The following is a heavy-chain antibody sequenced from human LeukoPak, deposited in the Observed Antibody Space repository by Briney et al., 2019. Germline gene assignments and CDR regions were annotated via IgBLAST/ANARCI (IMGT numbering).Heavy chain of an antibody. J-gene: IGHJ4*02. CDR2: ISGSGGST. CDR3: AKATAGHSSGRDPGWPVDY. V-gene: IGHV3-23*01. Sequence: GGSLRLSCAASGFTFGSYAMTWVRQAPGKGLEWDSHISGSGGSTYHADSVKGRFTISRDNSKNTVYLQMNSLRAEDTAVYYCAKATAGHSSGRDPGWPVDYWGQGTLVTVSS. D-gene: IGHD6-19*01. CDR1: GFTFGSYA.